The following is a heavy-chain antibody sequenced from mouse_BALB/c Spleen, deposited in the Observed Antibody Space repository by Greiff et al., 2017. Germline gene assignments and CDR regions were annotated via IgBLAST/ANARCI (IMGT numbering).Heavy chain of an antibody. D-gene: IGHD1-1*01. CDR2: ISSGGGST. V-gene: IGHV5-12-1*01. CDR3: ARQGYYGSSHYFDY. Sequence: EVKLVESGGGLVKPGGSLKLSCAASGFAFSSYDMSWVRQTPEKRLEWVAYISSGGGSTYYPDTVKGRFTISRDNAKNTLYLQMSSLKSEDTAMYYCARQGYYGSSHYFDYWGQGTTLTVSS. J-gene: IGHJ2*01. CDR1: GFAFSSYD.